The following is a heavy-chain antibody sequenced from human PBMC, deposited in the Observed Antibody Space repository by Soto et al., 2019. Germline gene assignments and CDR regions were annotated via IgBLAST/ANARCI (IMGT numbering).Heavy chain of an antibody. CDR2: IDPSDSYI. CDR1: GYSLATYW. V-gene: IGHV5-10-1*01. J-gene: IGHJ6*02. CDR3: AKLGDCSGGSCFSRYYYHGMDV. D-gene: IGHD2-15*01. Sequence: GESLKISCKSSGYSLATYWVTWVRQMPGKGLEWMGRIDPSDSYINYSPSFQGRVTISADKSLNTAYLQWSSLEASDTAMYYCAKLGDCSGGSCFSRYYYHGMDVWGQGTTVTVSS.